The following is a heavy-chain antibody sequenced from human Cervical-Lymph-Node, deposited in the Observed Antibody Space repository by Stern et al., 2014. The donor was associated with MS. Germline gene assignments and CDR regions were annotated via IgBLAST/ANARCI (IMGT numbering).Heavy chain of an antibody. V-gene: IGHV3-7*01. CDR2: IKKDGSEI. CDR3: ATDCGDDCSSEYYYYGLAV. CDR1: GFTFSSYW. D-gene: IGHD2-21*02. J-gene: IGHJ6*02. Sequence: EVQLVESGGGLVQPGGSLRLSCAASGFTFSSYWMSWVRQAPGKGLEWVGNIKKDGSEIYYADSVKGRFTISRDNGKDSLFLQMNSLRAEDTAVYYCATDCGDDCSSEYYYYGLAVWGQGTTVTVSS.